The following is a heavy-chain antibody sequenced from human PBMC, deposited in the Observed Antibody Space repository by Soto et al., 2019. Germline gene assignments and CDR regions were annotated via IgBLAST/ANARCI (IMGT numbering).Heavy chain of an antibody. D-gene: IGHD2-8*01. V-gene: IGHV1-69*13. CDR3: ARVRCFNGLCHTADYGMDV. CDR2: IIPISGTT. CDR1: GDVFRSYG. Sequence: SVKVSCKASGDVFRSYGINWVRQAPGQGLEWMGGIIPISGTTNYAQKFQGRVAITADESTNTVYMELSRLRSEDTAVYFCARVRCFNGLCHTADYGMDVWGQGTTVTVSS. J-gene: IGHJ6*02.